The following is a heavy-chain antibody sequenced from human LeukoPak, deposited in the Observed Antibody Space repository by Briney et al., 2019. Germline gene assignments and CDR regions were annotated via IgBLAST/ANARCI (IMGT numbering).Heavy chain of an antibody. CDR3: ARDISQLWYFDY. CDR2: IILILGIA. Sequence: SVKVSCKASGGTFSSYTISWVRQAPGQGLEWMGRIILILGIANYAQKFQGRVTITADKSTSTAYMELSSLRSEDTAVYYCARDISQLWYFDYWGQGTLVTVSS. V-gene: IGHV1-69*04. D-gene: IGHD5-18*01. J-gene: IGHJ4*02. CDR1: GGTFSSYT.